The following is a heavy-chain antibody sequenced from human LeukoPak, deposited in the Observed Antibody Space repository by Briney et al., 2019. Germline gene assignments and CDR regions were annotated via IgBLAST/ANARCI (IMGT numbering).Heavy chain of an antibody. J-gene: IGHJ4*02. CDR2: IYPSDSDI. Sequence: GESLKISCKASGYSFTNYWIGWVRQMPGKGLEWMGIIYPSDSDIRYSPSFQGQVTISADKSINTAYLQWSSLKASDIAIYYCARAGTSNYRFFDSWGQGTLVTVSS. D-gene: IGHD4-11*01. CDR3: ARAGTSNYRFFDS. CDR1: GYSFTNYW. V-gene: IGHV5-51*01.